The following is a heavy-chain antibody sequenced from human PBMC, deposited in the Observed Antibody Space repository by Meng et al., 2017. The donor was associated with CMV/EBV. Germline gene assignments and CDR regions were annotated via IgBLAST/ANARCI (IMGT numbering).Heavy chain of an antibody. J-gene: IGHJ4*02. Sequence: GGSLRLSCVASGFTFSSYAMHWVRQAPGKGLEWVAVISYDGSNKYYADSVKGRFTISRDNSKNTLYLQMNSLRAEDTAVYYCAREASLLWFGELSPDYWGQGTLVTVSS. CDR1: GFTFSSYA. CDR2: ISYDGSNK. CDR3: AREASLLWFGELSPDY. V-gene: IGHV3-30*04. D-gene: IGHD3-10*01.